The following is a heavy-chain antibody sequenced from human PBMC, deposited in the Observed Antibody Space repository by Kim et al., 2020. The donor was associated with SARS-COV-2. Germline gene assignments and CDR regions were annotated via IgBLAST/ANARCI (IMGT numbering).Heavy chain of an antibody. Sequence: SETLSLTCTVSGGSISSGGYYWSWIRQHPGKGLEWIGYIYYSGSTYYNPSLKRRVTMSVDTSKNQFSLKLSSVTAADTAVYYCARGYDPGSYNWFDPGAREPWSPSPQ. J-gene: IGHJ5*02. D-gene: IGHD2-15*01. CDR3: ARGYDPGSYNWFDP. CDR1: GGSISSGGYY. CDR2: IYYSGST. V-gene: IGHV4-31*03.